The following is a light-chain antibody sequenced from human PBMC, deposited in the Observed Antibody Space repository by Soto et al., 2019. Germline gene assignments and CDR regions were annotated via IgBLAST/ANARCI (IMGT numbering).Light chain of an antibody. CDR2: DAS. CDR3: QQYDNRLT. J-gene: IGKJ4*01. V-gene: IGKV1-33*01. Sequence: DIQMTQSPSSLSASVGDRVTITCQASQDISNYLNWYQQKPGKAPKLLIYDASNLETGVPSRFSGSGSGTDFTIIISGLQPEEIATYYCQQYDNRLTFGGGTKVEIK. CDR1: QDISNY.